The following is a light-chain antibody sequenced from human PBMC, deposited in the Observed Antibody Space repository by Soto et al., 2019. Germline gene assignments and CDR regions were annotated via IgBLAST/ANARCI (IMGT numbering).Light chain of an antibody. V-gene: IGKV3-15*01. J-gene: IGKJ4*01. CDR1: QSVSSN. CDR3: QQYNVWPLT. Sequence: EIVMTQSPATLSVSPGERATLSCRASQSVSSNLAWYQQKPGQTPKLLIYVASTSATGIPARFSRSGSATEFTRTISSLQSEDFAVYYCQQYNVWPLTFGGGTKVEFK. CDR2: VAS.